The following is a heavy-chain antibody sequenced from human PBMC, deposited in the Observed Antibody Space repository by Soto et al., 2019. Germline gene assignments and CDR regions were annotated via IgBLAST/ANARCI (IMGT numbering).Heavy chain of an antibody. CDR2: IHYDGTT. V-gene: IGHV4-31*03. CDR1: GGSVSNPGSC. CDR3: ARGKEQRIPLDF. Sequence: SQTLSLTGTVSGGSVSNPGSCWRWIRQVPGKGLEWIGYIHYDGTTYYLPSLESRVSVSADTSKNQFSLKLTSVTAAATATYCCARGKEQRIPLDFWGQRTLVTVSS. D-gene: IGHD1-26*01. J-gene: IGHJ4*02.